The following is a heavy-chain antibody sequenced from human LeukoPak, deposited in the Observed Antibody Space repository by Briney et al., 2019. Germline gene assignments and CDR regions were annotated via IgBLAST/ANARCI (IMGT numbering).Heavy chain of an antibody. J-gene: IGHJ6*02. CDR1: GFTFSSYG. CDR2: ISYDGSNK. Sequence: GGSLRLSCAASGFTFSSYGMHWVRQAPGKGLEWVAVISYDGSNKYYADSVKGRFTISRDNSKNTLYLQMNSLRAEDTAVYYCAATYYYDSSGYSYGMDVWGQGTTVTVSS. CDR3: AATYYYDSSGYSYGMDV. D-gene: IGHD3-22*01. V-gene: IGHV3-30*03.